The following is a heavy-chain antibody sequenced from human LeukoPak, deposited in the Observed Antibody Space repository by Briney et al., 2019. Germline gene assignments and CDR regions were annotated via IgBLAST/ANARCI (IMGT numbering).Heavy chain of an antibody. Sequence: PSETLSLTCTVSGGSFSTTSSFWAWIRQPPGKGLEWIGSISYSGSPYYSPSLMSRVTISVDTSKNQFSLKLNSVTAADTAAYYCARQTTYYTRFFTFWGQGTLVTVSS. CDR3: ARQTTYYTRFFTF. CDR2: ISYSGSP. CDR1: GGSFSTTSSF. J-gene: IGHJ1*01. V-gene: IGHV4-39*01. D-gene: IGHD3-3*01.